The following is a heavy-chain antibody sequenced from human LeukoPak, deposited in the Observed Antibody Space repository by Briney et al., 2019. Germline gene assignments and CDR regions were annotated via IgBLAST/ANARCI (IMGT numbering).Heavy chain of an antibody. D-gene: IGHD2-21*02. J-gene: IGHJ5*01. CDR2: IKEDGSAE. V-gene: IGHV3-7*03. CDR1: GFSFSSYW. Sequence: GGSLRLSCAASGFSFSSYWMKWVRQAPGEGPEWVANIKEDGSAEYYADSVKGRFTISRDNAKKSLYLQMNSLRAEDSAVYYCARDAVPGGDCDSWGQGTLVTVSS. CDR3: ARDAVPGGDCDS.